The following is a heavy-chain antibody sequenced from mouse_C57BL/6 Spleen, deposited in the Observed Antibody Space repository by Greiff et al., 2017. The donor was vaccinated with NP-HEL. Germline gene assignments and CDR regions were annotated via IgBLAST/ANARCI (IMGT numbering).Heavy chain of an antibody. J-gene: IGHJ1*03. Sequence: VQLQQPGAELVRPGSSVKLSCKASGYTFTSYWMGWVKQRPGQGLEWIGNIYPSDSETHYNQKFKDKATLTVDKSSSTAYMQLSSLTSEDSAVYYCARSVGKQWYFDVWGTGTTVTVSS. V-gene: IGHV1-61*01. CDR3: ARSVGKQWYFDV. CDR1: GYTFTSYW. D-gene: IGHD4-1*01. CDR2: IYPSDSET.